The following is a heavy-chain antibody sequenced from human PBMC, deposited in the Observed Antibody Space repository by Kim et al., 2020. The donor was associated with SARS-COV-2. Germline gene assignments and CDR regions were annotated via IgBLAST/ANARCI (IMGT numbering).Heavy chain of an antibody. CDR1: GFTFSSYA. J-gene: IGHJ4*02. CDR3: ARAQRYFDWLLYYFDY. V-gene: IGHV3-30-3*01. D-gene: IGHD3-9*01. Sequence: GGSLRLSCAASGFTFSSYAMHWVRQAPGKGLEWVAVISYDGSNKYYADSVKGRFTISRDNSKNTLYLQMNSLRAEDTAVYYCARAQRYFDWLLYYFDYWGQGTLVTVSS. CDR2: ISYDGSNK.